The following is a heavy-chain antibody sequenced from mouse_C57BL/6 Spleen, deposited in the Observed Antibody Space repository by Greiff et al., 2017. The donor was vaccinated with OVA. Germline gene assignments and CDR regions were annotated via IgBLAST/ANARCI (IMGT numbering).Heavy chain of an antibody. CDR1: GYTFTSYW. CDR2: IDPSDSET. V-gene: IGHV1-52*01. Sequence: QVQLKQPGAELVRPGSSVKLSCKASGYTFTSYWMHWVKQRPIQGLEWIGNIDPSDSETHYNQKFKDKATLTVDKSSSTAYMQRSSLTSEDSAVYDCARTPFETTVVYFDYWGQGTTLTVSS. CDR3: ARTPFETTVVYFDY. J-gene: IGHJ2*01. D-gene: IGHD1-1*01.